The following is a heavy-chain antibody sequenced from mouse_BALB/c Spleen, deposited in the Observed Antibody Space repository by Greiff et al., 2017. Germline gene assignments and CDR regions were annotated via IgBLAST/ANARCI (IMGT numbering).Heavy chain of an antibody. Sequence: VQLQQSGAELARPGASVKLSCKASGYTFTSYWMQWVKQRPGQGLEWIGAIYPGDGDTRYTQKFKGKATLTADKSSSTAYMQLSSLASEDSAVYYCARDYRYEAAWFAYWGQGTLVTVSA. V-gene: IGHV1-87*01. D-gene: IGHD2-14*01. CDR2: IYPGDGDT. J-gene: IGHJ3*01. CDR3: ARDYRYEAAWFAY. CDR1: GYTFTSYW.